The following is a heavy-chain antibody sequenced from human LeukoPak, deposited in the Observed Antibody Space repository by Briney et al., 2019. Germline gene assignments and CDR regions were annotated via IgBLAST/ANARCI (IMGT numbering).Heavy chain of an antibody. CDR1: GGSISSYY. CDR2: IYYSGST. D-gene: IGHD3-3*01. Sequence: SETLSLTCTVSGGSISSYYWSWIRQSPGKGLEWIGYIYYSGSTNYNPSLKSRVTISVDTSKNQFSLKLSSVTAADTAVYYCARGTWSGYYYFDYWGQGTLVTVSS. J-gene: IGHJ4*02. CDR3: ARGTWSGYYYFDY. V-gene: IGHV4-59*01.